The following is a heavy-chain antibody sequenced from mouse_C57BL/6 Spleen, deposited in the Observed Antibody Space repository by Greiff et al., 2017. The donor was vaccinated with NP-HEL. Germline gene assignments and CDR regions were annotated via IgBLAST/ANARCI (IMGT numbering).Heavy chain of an antibody. CDR2: IYPGSGNT. CDR3: ARDDGYDGWFAY. Sequence: QVQLKESGPELVKPGASVKISCKASGYSFTSYYIHWVKQRPGQGLEWIGWIYPGSGNTKYNEKFKGKATLTADTSSSTAYMQLSSLTSEDSAVYYCARDDGYDGWFAYWGQGTLVTVSA. CDR1: GYSFTSYY. D-gene: IGHD2-2*01. V-gene: IGHV1-66*01. J-gene: IGHJ3*01.